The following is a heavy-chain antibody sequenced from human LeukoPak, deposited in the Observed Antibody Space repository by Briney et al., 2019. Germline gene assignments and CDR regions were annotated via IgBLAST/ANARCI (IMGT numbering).Heavy chain of an antibody. J-gene: IGHJ6*03. CDR1: GITFNSYT. CDR2: ISSSGSTI. CDR3: ARSVTGRNYYYYYYMDV. Sequence: GGSLRLSCAASGITFNSYTMNWVRQAPGKGLEWVSYISSSGSTIYYADSVKGRFTISRDNAKNSLYLQMNSLRAEDTAVYYCARSVTGRNYYYYYYMDVWGKGTTVTVSS. V-gene: IGHV3-48*04. D-gene: IGHD2-8*01.